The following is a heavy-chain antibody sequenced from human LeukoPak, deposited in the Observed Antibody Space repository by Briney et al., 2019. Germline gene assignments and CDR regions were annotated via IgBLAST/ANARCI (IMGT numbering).Heavy chain of an antibody. J-gene: IGHJ4*02. Sequence: GGSLRLSCAASGFTFSSYGMHWVRQAPGKGLEWVAVISYDGSNKYYADSVKGRFTISRDNSKNTLYLQMNSLRAEDTAVYYCAKDRDGYMEYWGQGTLVTVSS. V-gene: IGHV3-30*18. D-gene: IGHD5-24*01. CDR1: GFTFSSYG. CDR3: AKDRDGYMEY. CDR2: ISYDGSNK.